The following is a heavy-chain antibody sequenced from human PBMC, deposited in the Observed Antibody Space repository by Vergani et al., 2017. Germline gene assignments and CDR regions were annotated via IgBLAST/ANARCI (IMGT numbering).Heavy chain of an antibody. D-gene: IGHD3-22*01. CDR2: IWYDGSNT. CDR1: GFAFRTYG. V-gene: IGHV3-33*01. CDR3: ARSRYDSSGFSTIFRY. J-gene: IGHJ4*02. Sequence: QVQLVESGGGVVQPGRSLRLSCVASGFAFRTYGMHWVRQAPGKGLEWVAIIWYDGSNTYYAYSVKGRFTVSRDNSRNTLFLQMNSLRVEDTAVYYCARSRYDSSGFSTIFRYWGQGTRVTVS.